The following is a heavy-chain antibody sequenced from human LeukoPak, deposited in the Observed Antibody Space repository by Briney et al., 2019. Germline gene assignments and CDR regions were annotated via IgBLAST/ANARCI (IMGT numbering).Heavy chain of an antibody. J-gene: IGHJ4*02. CDR2: IIPIFGTA. CDR1: GGTFSSYA. Sequence: ASVKVSCKASGGTFSSYAISWVRQAPGQGLEWMGGIIPIFGTANYAQKFQGRVTITADESTSTDYMELSSLRSEDTAVYYCARGGSYYDSSGYYYAFGYWGQGTLVTVSS. V-gene: IGHV1-69*13. CDR3: ARGGSYYDSSGYYYAFGY. D-gene: IGHD3-22*01.